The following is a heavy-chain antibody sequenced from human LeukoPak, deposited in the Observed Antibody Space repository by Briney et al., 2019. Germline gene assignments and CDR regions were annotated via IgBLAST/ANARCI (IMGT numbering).Heavy chain of an antibody. D-gene: IGHD2-2*03. V-gene: IGHV3-30*02. Sequence: PGGSLRLSCAASVFTFSSYGMHWVRQAPGKGLEWVAFIRYDGSNKYYADSVKGRFTISRDNSKNTLYLQMNSLRAEDTAVYYCAKRDGHCTSTSCYLPDYWGQGTLVTVSS. CDR1: VFTFSSYG. J-gene: IGHJ4*02. CDR3: AKRDGHCTSTSCYLPDY. CDR2: IRYDGSNK.